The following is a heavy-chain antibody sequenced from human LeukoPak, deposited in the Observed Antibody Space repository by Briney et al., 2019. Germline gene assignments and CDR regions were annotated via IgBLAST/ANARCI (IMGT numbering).Heavy chain of an antibody. V-gene: IGHV1-18*01. CDR3: ASRIAAAGTGHRGDAFDI. CDR2: ISAYNGNT. CDR1: GYTFTSYG. J-gene: IGHJ3*02. Sequence: GASVKVSCKASGYTFTSYGISWVRQAPGQGLEWMGWISAYNGNTNYAQKLQGRVTMTTDTSTSTAYMELRSLRSDDTAVYYCASRIAAAGTGHRGDAFDIWGKGTTVTVSS. D-gene: IGHD6-13*01.